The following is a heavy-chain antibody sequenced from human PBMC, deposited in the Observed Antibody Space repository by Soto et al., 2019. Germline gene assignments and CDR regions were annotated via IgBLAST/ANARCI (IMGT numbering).Heavy chain of an antibody. V-gene: IGHV3-9*01. CDR1: GFSFDGYA. J-gene: IGHJ5*02. D-gene: IGHD6-13*01. CDR2: ISWNMGNI. Sequence: GGCLRLSCAVSGFSFDGYAMNWVRQPPGKGLEWVSGISWNMGNIDYADSVKGRFTISSDNAKTSLYLQMNSLRAEHTALYYCVKASRYSSYQGWLDPWGQGTMVTVSS. CDR3: VKASRYSSYQGWLDP.